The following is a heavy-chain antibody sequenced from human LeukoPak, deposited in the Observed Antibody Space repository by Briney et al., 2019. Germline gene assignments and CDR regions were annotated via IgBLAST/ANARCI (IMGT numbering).Heavy chain of an antibody. J-gene: IGHJ4*02. CDR2: ISGSGGST. CDR3: AKEYYYDSSGYLDY. Sequence: SGGSLRLSCAASGFTFSSYAMSWVRQAPGKGLEWVSAISGSGGSTYYADSVKGRFTISRDNSKNTLYLQMNSLRAGDTAVYYCAKEYYYDSSGYLDYWGQGTLVTVSS. D-gene: IGHD3-22*01. V-gene: IGHV3-23*01. CDR1: GFTFSSYA.